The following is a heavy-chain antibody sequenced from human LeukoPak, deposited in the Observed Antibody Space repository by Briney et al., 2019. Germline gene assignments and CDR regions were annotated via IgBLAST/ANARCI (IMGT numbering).Heavy chain of an antibody. CDR1: GFTFSSYE. Sequence: GGSLRLSCAASGFTFSSYEMNWVRQAPGKGLEWVSYISSSGSTIYYADSVKGRFTISRDNAKNSLYLQMNSLRAEDTDVYYCARVNTIFGVVIPDYWGQGTLVTVSS. V-gene: IGHV3-48*03. D-gene: IGHD3-3*01. CDR2: ISSSGSTI. CDR3: ARVNTIFGVVIPDY. J-gene: IGHJ4*02.